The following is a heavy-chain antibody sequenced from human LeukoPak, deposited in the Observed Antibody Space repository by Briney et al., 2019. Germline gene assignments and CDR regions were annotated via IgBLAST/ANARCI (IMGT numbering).Heavy chain of an antibody. Sequence: PSETLSLTCTVSGGSISSGSYYWSWIRQPAGKGLEWIGRIYTSGSTNYNPSLKSRVTISVDTSKNQFSLKLSSVTAADTAVYYCARVSSRRGTGCFQYWGQGTLVTVSS. J-gene: IGHJ1*01. V-gene: IGHV4-61*02. CDR1: GGSISSGSYY. CDR3: ARVSSRRGTGCFQY. D-gene: IGHD1-14*01. CDR2: IYTSGST.